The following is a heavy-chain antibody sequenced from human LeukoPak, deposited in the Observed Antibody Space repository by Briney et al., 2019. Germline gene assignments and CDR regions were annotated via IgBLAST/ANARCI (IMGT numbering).Heavy chain of an antibody. D-gene: IGHD3-3*01. CDR3: VRVRGSKSSEWAFDY. V-gene: IGHV3-43*01. J-gene: IGHJ4*02. CDR2: ISWDGGST. Sequence: PGGSLRLSCAASGFTFDDYTMHWVRQASGKGLEWVSLISWDGGSTYYADSVKGRFTFSRDNARNSLYLQMNSLRAEDTAVYYCVRVRGSKSSEWAFDYWGQGTLVTVSS. CDR1: GFTFDDYT.